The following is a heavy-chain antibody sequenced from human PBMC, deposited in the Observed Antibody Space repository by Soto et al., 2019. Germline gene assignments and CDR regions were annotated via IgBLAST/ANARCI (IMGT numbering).Heavy chain of an antibody. D-gene: IGHD5-12*01. CDR2: IKSKTDGGTT. CDR1: GFTFSNAW. J-gene: IGHJ4*02. V-gene: IGHV3-15*07. Sequence: GGSLRLSCAASGFTFSNAWMNWVRQAPGKGLEWVGRIKSKTDGGTTDYAAPVKGRFTISRDDSKNTLYLQMNSLKTEDTAVYYCTTHLGYSGYDLLDYWGQGTLVTVSS. CDR3: TTHLGYSGYDLLDY.